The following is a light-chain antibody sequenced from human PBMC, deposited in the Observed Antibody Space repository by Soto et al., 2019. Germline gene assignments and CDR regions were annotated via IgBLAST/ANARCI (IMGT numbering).Light chain of an antibody. CDR1: QSISSY. CDR2: KAS. CDR3: QQYNSYSPT. V-gene: IGKV1-5*03. J-gene: IGKJ1*01. Sequence: DIQMTQSPSSLSASVGDRFTITCRASQSISSYLNWYQQKPGKAPKXXIYKASTLKSGVPSRFSGSGSGTEFTLTISSLKTDDFATYYCQQYNSYSPTFGQGTKVDIK.